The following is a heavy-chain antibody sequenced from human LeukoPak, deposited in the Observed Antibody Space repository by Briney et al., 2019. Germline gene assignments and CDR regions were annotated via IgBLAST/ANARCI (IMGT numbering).Heavy chain of an antibody. D-gene: IGHD1-26*01. J-gene: IGHJ4*02. CDR2: INRDGSST. Sequence: GGSLRLSCEASGFTFSSYWIHWVRQAPGKGLVWVSRINRDGSSTNYADSVKGRFTISRDNAKNTVYLQMNSLRAEDTAVYYCARVTWELGNFDYWGQGTLVTVSS. CDR1: GFTFSSYW. V-gene: IGHV3-74*01. CDR3: ARVTWELGNFDY.